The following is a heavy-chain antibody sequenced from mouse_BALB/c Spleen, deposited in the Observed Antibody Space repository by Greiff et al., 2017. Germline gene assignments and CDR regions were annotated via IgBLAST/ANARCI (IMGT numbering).Heavy chain of an antibody. V-gene: IGHV1S22*01. CDR1: GYTFTSYW. Sequence: LQQPGSELVRPGASVKLSCKASGYTFTSYWMHWVKQRPGQGLEWIGNIYPGSGSTNYDEKFKSKATLTVDTSSSTAYMQLSSLTSEDSAVYYCTRSALFAYWGQGTLVTVSA. CDR3: TRSALFAY. CDR2: IYPGSGST. J-gene: IGHJ3*01.